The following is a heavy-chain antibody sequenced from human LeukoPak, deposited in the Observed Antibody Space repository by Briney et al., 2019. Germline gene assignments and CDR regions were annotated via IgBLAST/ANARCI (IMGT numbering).Heavy chain of an antibody. J-gene: IGHJ6*03. V-gene: IGHV1-8*01. CDR3: AKAPRRNQISGYYYYYYMDV. D-gene: IGHD1-14*01. Sequence: ASVKVSCKASGYTFTSYDINWVRQATGQGLEWMGWMNPNSGNTGYAQEFQGRVTMTRNTSISTAYMELSSLRSEDTAVYYCAKAPRRNQISGYYYYYYMDVWGKGTTVTVSS. CDR1: GYTFTSYD. CDR2: MNPNSGNT.